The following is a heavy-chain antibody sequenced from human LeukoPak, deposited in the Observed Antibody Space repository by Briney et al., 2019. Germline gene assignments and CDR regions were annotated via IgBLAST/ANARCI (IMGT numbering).Heavy chain of an antibody. CDR3: AREVRYSGSYYLDY. CDR2: INHSGST. D-gene: IGHD1-26*01. CDR1: GGSFSGYY. Sequence: SETLSLTCAVYGGSFSGYYWSWIRQPPGKGLEWIGEINHSGSTNHNPSLKSRVTISVDTSKNQFSLKLSSVTAADTAVYYCAREVRYSGSYYLDYWGQGTLVTVSS. J-gene: IGHJ4*02. V-gene: IGHV4-34*01.